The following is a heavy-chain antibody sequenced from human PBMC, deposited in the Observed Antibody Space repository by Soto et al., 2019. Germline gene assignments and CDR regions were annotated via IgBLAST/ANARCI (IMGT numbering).Heavy chain of an antibody. J-gene: IGHJ5*02. CDR1: GYSFTNSY. V-gene: IGHV1-2*02. Sequence: QVHLVHSGAEVKEPGASVKVSCKASGYSFTNSYIHWVRQAPGQGLEWMGWMNPNSDGANYAQKFRGRVTMTRDKSLRTAYMEVKRLTSDDTAVYFCARGGGSGWHGDWFDPWGQGTLVTVSS. D-gene: IGHD6-19*01. CDR3: ARGGGSGWHGDWFDP. CDR2: MNPNSDGA.